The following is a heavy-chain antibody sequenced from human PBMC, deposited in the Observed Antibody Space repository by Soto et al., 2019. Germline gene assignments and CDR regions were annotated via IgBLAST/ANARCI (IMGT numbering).Heavy chain of an antibody. V-gene: IGHV4-39*01. CDR1: GFSFSSSSYY. CDR3: ARRDDSSGYYYVRYYGMDV. Sequence: PAETLSLTCTVSGFSFSSSSYYWGWIRPPPGKGLEWIGSIYYSGSTYYNPSLKSRVTISVDTSKNQFSLKLSSVTAADTAVYYCARRDDSSGYYYVRYYGMDVWGQGTMVTVSS. J-gene: IGHJ6*02. D-gene: IGHD3-22*01. CDR2: IYYSGST.